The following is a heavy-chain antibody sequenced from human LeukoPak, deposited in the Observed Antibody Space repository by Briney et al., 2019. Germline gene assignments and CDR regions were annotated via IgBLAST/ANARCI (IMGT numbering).Heavy chain of an antibody. CDR1: GGSISSYY. CDR3: ASTLGYCSGGSCYFDY. CDR2: IYYSGST. D-gene: IGHD2-15*01. J-gene: IGHJ4*02. Sequence: SAPLSLTCTVSGGSISSYYWSWIRQPPGKGLEWIGYIYYSGSTNYNPSLKSRVTISVDTSKNQLSLKLSSVTAADTAVYYCASTLGYCSGGSCYFDYWGQGTLVTVSS. V-gene: IGHV4-59*01.